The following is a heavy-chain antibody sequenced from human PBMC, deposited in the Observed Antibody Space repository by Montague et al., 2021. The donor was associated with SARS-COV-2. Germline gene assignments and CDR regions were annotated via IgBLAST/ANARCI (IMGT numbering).Heavy chain of an antibody. CDR2: IHNSCST. CDR3: AGVDELDVLSVYYYGLDV. CDR1: GGSLSSFY. Sequence: SETLSLTCSVSGGSLSSFYCSWIRQPPGKGLEHIWYIHNSCSTNFSPSLNSRVPISLDTSKNQFSLNLRSVTTADTAVYDCAGVDELDVLSVYYYGLDVWGQGTTVTVSS. V-gene: IGHV4-59*01. D-gene: IGHD3-3*01. J-gene: IGHJ6*02.